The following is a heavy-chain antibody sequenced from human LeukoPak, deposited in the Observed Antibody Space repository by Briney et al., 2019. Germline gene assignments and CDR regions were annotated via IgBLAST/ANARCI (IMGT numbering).Heavy chain of an antibody. D-gene: IGHD4-17*01. V-gene: IGHV4-30-4*08. CDR2: IYYSGST. CDR3: ARDRSYGDYLFDY. CDR1: GGSISSGSYY. Sequence: ASETLSLTCTVSGGSISSGSYYWSWIRQPAGKGLEWIGYIYYSGSTYYNPSLKSRVTISVDTSKNQFSLKLSSVTAADTAVYYCARDRSYGDYLFDYWGQGTLVTVSS. J-gene: IGHJ4*02.